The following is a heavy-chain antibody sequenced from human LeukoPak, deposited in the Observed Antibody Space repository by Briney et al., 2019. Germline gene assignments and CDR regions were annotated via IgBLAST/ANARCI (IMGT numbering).Heavy chain of an antibody. CDR1: GGSISSSSYN. J-gene: IGHJ5*02. CDR3: TRVSLRWFNP. V-gene: IGHV4-39*07. Sequence: SSETLSLTCTVSGGSISSSSYNWDWIRQPPGKGLQWIGEVYPSGSTNYNPSLKSRVTMSVDKSKNQFSLNLTSVTAADTAVYYCTRVSLRWFNPWGQGTLVTVSS. CDR2: VYPSGST.